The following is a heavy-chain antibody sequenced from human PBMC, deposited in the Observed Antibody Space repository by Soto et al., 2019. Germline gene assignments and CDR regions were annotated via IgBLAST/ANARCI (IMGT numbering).Heavy chain of an antibody. CDR3: ARGGYYDTSWGKLSHYGLDV. CDR2: ISPYNDYT. Sequence: QVQLAQSANEVKKPGASVRVSCKAAGYTFIRYGIAWVRQAPGQGLEWMGWISPYNDYTVYAQKFQGRVSMTADTSTRTLYMNRRGLKSDDTAVYYCARGGYYDTSWGKLSHYGLDVWGQGTSVSVSS. V-gene: IGHV1-18*01. CDR1: GYTFIRYG. J-gene: IGHJ6*02. D-gene: IGHD3-16*01.